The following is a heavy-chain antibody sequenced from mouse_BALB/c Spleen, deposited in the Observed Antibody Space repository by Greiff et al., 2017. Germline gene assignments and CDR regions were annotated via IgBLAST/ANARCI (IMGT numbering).Heavy chain of an antibody. CDR1: GFTFTDYY. V-gene: IGHV7-3*02. Sequence: EVQVVESGGGLVQPGGSLRLSCATSGFTFTDYYMSWVRQPPGKALEWLGFIRNKANGYTTEYSASVKGRFTISRDNSQSILYLQMNTLRAEDSATYYCAKTGNYYAMDDWGEGTSVTVSA. CDR3: AKTGNYYAMDD. CDR2: IRNKANGYTT. D-gene: IGHD2-1*01. J-gene: IGHJ4*01.